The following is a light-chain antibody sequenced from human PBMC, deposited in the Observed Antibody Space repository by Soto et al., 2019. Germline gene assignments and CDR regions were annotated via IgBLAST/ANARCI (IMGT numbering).Light chain of an antibody. V-gene: IGKV3-20*01. CDR3: QQYGSSLTWT. J-gene: IGKJ1*01. CDR2: GAS. CDR1: QSVSSYS. Sequence: EIAMTRSPVTLSASPGESATLSCRASQSVSSYSLALYQKKPGQAPRLLIYGASSRAAGIPDRFSGSGSGTDFTLTISGLEPEDFAVYYCQQYGSSLTWTFGQGTKVDI.